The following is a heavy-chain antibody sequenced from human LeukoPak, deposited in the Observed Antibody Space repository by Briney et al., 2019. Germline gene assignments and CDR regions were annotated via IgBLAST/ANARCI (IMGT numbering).Heavy chain of an antibody. D-gene: IGHD6-6*01. CDR1: GFTFSSYS. Sequence: GGSLRLSCAASGFTFSSYSMNWVRQAPGKGLEWVSSISSSSSYIYYADSVKGRFTISRDNAKNSLYLQMNSLRAEDTAVYYCASWPGSSSAGFDYWGQGTLVTVSS. CDR3: ASWPGSSSAGFDY. CDR2: ISSSSSYI. V-gene: IGHV3-21*01. J-gene: IGHJ4*02.